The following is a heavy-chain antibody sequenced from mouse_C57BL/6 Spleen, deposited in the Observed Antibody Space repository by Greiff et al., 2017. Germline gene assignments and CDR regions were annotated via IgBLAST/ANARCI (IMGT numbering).Heavy chain of an antibody. CDR1: GFTFSSYG. CDR2: ISSGGSYT. Sequence: EVKLMESWGDLVKPGGSLKLSCAASGFTFSSYGMSWVRQTPDKRLEWVATISSGGSYTYYPDSVKGRFTISRDNAKNTLYLQMSSLKSEDTAMYYCARQDYSNYTGAMDYWGQGTSVTVSS. J-gene: IGHJ4*01. D-gene: IGHD2-5*01. V-gene: IGHV5-6*01. CDR3: ARQDYSNYTGAMDY.